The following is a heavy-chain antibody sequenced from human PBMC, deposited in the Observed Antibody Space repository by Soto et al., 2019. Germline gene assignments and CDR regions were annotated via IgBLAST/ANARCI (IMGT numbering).Heavy chain of an antibody. Sequence: SETLSLTCTVSGGSISSGGYYWSWIRQHPGKGLEWIGYIYYSGSTYYNPSLKSRVTISVDTPKNQFSLKLSSVTAADTAVYYCTRLIAVAGLDAFDIWGQGTMVTVSS. CDR2: IYYSGST. CDR3: TRLIAVAGLDAFDI. D-gene: IGHD6-19*01. J-gene: IGHJ3*02. CDR1: GGSISSGGYY. V-gene: IGHV4-31*03.